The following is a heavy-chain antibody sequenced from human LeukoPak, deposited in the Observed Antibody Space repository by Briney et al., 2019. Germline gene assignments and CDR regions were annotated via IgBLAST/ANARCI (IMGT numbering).Heavy chain of an antibody. CDR2: IKSKTDGGTT. CDR3: ITFSMIVVVITD. J-gene: IGHJ4*02. Sequence: GGSLRLSCAASGFTFSNAWMSWVRQAPGKGLEWVGRIKSKTDGGTTDYAASVKGRFTISRDDSKNTLYPQMNSLKTEDTAVYYCITFSMIVVVITDWGQGTLVTVSS. D-gene: IGHD3-22*01. V-gene: IGHV3-15*01. CDR1: GFTFSNAW.